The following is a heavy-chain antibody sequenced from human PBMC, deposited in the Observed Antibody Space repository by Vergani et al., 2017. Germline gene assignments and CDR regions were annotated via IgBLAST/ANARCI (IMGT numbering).Heavy chain of an antibody. J-gene: IGHJ4*02. CDR1: GGSISSSSYY. Sequence: QLQLQESGPGLVKPSETLSLTCPVSGGSISSSSYYWGWIRQPPGKGLEWIGSIYYSGSTYYNPSLKSRVTISVDTSKNQFSLKLSSVTAADTAVYYCAKTPSIVRGVHLDYWGQGTLVTVSS. CDR2: IYYSGST. V-gene: IGHV4-39*01. CDR3: AKTPSIVRGVHLDY. D-gene: IGHD3-10*01.